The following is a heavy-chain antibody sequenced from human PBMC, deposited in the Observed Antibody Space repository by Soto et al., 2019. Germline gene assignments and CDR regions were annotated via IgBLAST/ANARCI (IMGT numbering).Heavy chain of an antibody. CDR1: GFTFSTYW. V-gene: IGHV3-7*01. J-gene: IGHJ5*02. D-gene: IGHD2-15*01. Sequence: GGSLRLSCGASGFTFSTYWMDWVRQAPGKGLEWVANIKQDGNEKYYMDYVKGRFSISRDNAKNSVYLQMSSLRAEDTAVYYCFRGGYCLTSTCLGLGWFDPWGQGTLVTVSS. CDR3: FRGGYCLTSTCLGLGWFDP. CDR2: IKQDGNEK.